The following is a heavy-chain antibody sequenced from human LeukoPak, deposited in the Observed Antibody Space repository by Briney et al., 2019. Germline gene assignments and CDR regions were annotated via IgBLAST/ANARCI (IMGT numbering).Heavy chain of an antibody. CDR1: GGSFSGYY. J-gene: IGHJ6*03. Sequence: ETLSLTCAVYGGSFSGYYWSWIRQPAGKGLEWIGRIYTSGSTNYNPSLKSRVTISVDTSKNQFSLKLTSVTAADTAVYYCARVEEGYGSGRRENFYYYYMDVWGKGTTVTISS. CDR2: IYTSGST. CDR3: ARVEEGYGSGRRENFYYYYMDV. D-gene: IGHD3-10*01. V-gene: IGHV4-59*10.